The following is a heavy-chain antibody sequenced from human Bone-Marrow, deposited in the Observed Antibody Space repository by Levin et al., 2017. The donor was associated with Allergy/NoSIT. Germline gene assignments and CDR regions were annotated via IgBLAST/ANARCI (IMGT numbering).Heavy chain of an antibody. J-gene: IGHJ4*02. CDR2: ISSSSGTI. CDR3: ASKPGYSYGLDY. Sequence: PGGSLRLSCAASGFTFSSYSMNWVRQAPGKGLEWISYISSSSGTIYFADSVKGRFTISRDNAKNSLYLQMNSLRAEDTAVYYCASKPGYSYGLDYWGQGTLVTVSS. D-gene: IGHD5-18*01. CDR1: GFTFSSYS. V-gene: IGHV3-48*04.